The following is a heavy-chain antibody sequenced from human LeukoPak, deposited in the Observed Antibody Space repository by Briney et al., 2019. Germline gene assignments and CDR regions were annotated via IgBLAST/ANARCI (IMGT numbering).Heavy chain of an antibody. CDR2: INSDGSWT. V-gene: IGHV3-74*01. J-gene: IGHJ4*02. CDR1: GNYW. Sequence: GGSLRLSCAASGNYWMHWVRQAPGKGLVWVSHINSDGSWTSYADSVKGRFTISRDNSKNTLYLQMNSLRAEDTAVYYCAREPPWELLDYWGQGTLVTVSS. D-gene: IGHD1-26*01. CDR3: AREPPWELLDY.